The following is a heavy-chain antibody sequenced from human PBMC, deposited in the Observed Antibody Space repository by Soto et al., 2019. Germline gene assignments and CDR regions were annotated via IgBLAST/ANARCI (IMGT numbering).Heavy chain of an antibody. V-gene: IGHV3-49*03. CDR1: GFTFGDYA. Sequence: PGGSLRLSCTASGFTFGDYAMSWFRQAPGKGLEWVGFIRSKAYGGTTEYAASVKGRFTISRDDSKSIAYLQMNSLKTEDTAVYYCTRVLFVASWYYYDSSGYYPDYWGQGTLVTVSS. J-gene: IGHJ4*02. D-gene: IGHD3-22*01. CDR3: TRVLFVASWYYYDSSGYYPDY. CDR2: IRSKAYGGTT.